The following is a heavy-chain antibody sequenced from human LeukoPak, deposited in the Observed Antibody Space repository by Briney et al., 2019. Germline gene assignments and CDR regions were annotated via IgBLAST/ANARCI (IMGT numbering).Heavy chain of an antibody. D-gene: IGHD3-9*01. CDR1: GFTVSSNY. J-gene: IGHJ4*02. CDR3: ARAYYDILTGYDYFDY. CDR2: IYSGGST. V-gene: IGHV3-66*01. Sequence: PGGSLRLSCAASGFTVSSNYMSWVRQAPGKGLEWVSVIYSGGSTYYADSVKGRFTISRDNSKNTLYLQVNSLRAEDTAVYYCARAYYDILTGYDYFDYWGQGTLVTVYS.